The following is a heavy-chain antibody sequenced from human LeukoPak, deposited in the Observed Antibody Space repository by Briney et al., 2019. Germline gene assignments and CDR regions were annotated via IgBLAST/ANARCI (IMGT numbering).Heavy chain of an antibody. CDR2: MNPNSGNT. CDR3: ARGSGIAVADNWFDP. CDR1: GYTFTSYD. V-gene: IGHV1-8*01. D-gene: IGHD6-19*01. Sequence: ASVKVSCKASGYTFTSYDINWVRQGTGQGLEWMGWMNPNSGNTGYAQKFQGRVTMTRNTSISTAYMELSSLRSEDTAVYYCARGSGIAVADNWFDPWGQGTLVTVSS. J-gene: IGHJ5*02.